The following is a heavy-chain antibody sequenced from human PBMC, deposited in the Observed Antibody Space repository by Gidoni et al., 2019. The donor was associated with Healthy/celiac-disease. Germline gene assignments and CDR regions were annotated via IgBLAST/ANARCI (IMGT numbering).Heavy chain of an antibody. Sequence: EVQLLESGGGLVQPWGSLRLSCAASGFTFRRSAMSGVRQAPGKGLEWCSAISGSGGSTYYAASVKGRFTISRDNSKNTLYLQMNSLRAEDTAVYYCAKGPWGGWYPAYYHYGMDVWGQGTTVTVSS. CDR3: AKGPWGGWYPAYYHYGMDV. CDR2: ISGSGGST. D-gene: IGHD6-19*01. J-gene: IGHJ6*02. CDR1: GFTFRRSA. V-gene: IGHV3-23*01.